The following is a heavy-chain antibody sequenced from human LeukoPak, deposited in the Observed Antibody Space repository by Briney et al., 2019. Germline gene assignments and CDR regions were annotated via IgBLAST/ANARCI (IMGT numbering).Heavy chain of an antibody. CDR3: ANGYHSGSYFAL. D-gene: IGHD3-10*01. V-gene: IGHV3-23*01. CDR1: GFTFSSFA. J-gene: IGHJ4*02. CDR2: ISATGGST. Sequence: PGGSLRLSCAASGFTFSSFAMSWVRQAPGKGLEWVSGISATGGSTYYADSVRGRFTISRDNSKNTLYLQMNSLRGEDTAVYYCANGYHSGSYFALWGQGTLVTVSS.